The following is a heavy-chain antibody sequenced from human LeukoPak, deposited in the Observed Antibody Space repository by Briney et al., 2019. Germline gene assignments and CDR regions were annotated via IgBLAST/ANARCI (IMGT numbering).Heavy chain of an antibody. J-gene: IGHJ4*02. V-gene: IGHV4-39*07. CDR2: IYYSGST. CDR3: ARVRVGGYGGRYYFDY. Sequence: PSETLSLTCTVSGGSISSSSYYWGWIRQPPGKGLEWIGSIYYSGSTYYNPSLKSRVTISVDTSKNQFSLKLSSVTAADTAVYYCARVRVGGYGGRYYFDYWGQGTLVTVSS. D-gene: IGHD5-12*01. CDR1: GGSISSSSYY.